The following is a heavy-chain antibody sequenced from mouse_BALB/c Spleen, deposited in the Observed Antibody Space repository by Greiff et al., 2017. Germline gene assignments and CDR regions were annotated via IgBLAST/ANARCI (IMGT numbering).Heavy chain of an antibody. Sequence: EVMLVESGGGLVQPGGSRKLSCAASGFTFSDYGMAWVRQAPGKGPEWVAFISNLAYSIYYADTVTGRFTISRENAKNTLYLEMSSLRSEDTAMYYCAREAALYAMDYWGQGTSVTVSS. J-gene: IGHJ4*01. V-gene: IGHV5-15*02. CDR3: AREAALYAMDY. CDR1: GFTFSDYG. CDR2: ISNLAYSI.